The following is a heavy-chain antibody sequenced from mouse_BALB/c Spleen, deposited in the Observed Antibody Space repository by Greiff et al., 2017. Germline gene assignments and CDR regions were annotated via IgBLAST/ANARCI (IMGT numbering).Heavy chain of an antibody. CDR1: GYSFTGYN. CDR2: INPGSGGT. V-gene: IGHV1-39*01. Sequence: VQLQQSGPELEKPGASVKISCKASGYSFTGYNMNWVKQSNGKSLEWIGVINPGSGGTNYNEKFKGKATLTADKSSSTAYMQLSSLTSDDSAVYFCARGYGNYDAMDYWGQGTSVTVSS. J-gene: IGHJ4*01. D-gene: IGHD2-10*02. CDR3: ARGYGNYDAMDY.